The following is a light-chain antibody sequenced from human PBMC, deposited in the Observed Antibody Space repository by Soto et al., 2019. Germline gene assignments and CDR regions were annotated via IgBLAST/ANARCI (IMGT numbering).Light chain of an antibody. J-gene: IGLJ1*01. CDR2: DVS. Sequence: LTQPRSVSGSPGQSVTISCTGTSSDVGGYNSVSWYQQHPDKAPKFMIYDVSKRPSGVPDRFSGSKSGNTASLTISGLQAEDEADYYCCSYAGSDTHYVFGTGTKVTV. CDR3: CSYAGSDTHYV. CDR1: SSDVGGYNS. V-gene: IGLV2-11*01.